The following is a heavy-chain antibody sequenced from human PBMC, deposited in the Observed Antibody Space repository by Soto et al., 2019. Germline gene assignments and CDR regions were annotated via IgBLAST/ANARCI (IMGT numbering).Heavy chain of an antibody. Sequence: GGSLRLSCAASGFTFSSYSMNWVRQAPGKGLEWVSSISSSSSYIYYADSVKGRFTISRDNAKNSLYLQMNSLRAEDTAVYYCAKDRAMVIVDDGGYYYYGMDVWGQGTTVTVSS. CDR3: AKDRAMVIVDDGGYYYYGMDV. V-gene: IGHV3-21*01. CDR2: ISSSSSYI. J-gene: IGHJ6*02. D-gene: IGHD5-18*01. CDR1: GFTFSSYS.